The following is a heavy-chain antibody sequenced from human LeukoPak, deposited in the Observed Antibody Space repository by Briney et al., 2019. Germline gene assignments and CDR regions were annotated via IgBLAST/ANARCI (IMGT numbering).Heavy chain of an antibody. J-gene: IGHJ4*02. D-gene: IGHD6-13*01. Sequence: ASVKVSCKVSGYTLTELSMHWVRQAPGEGLEWMGGFDPEDGETIYAQKFQGRVTMTEDTSTDTAYMELSSLRSEDTAVYYCATMPAGYSSSWYHSDYWGQGTLVTVSS. CDR3: ATMPAGYSSSWYHSDY. V-gene: IGHV1-24*01. CDR2: FDPEDGET. CDR1: GYTLTELS.